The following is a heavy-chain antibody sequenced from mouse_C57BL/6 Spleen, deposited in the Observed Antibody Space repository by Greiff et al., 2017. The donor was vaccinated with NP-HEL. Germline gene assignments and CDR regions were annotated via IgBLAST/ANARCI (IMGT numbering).Heavy chain of an antibody. J-gene: IGHJ2*01. D-gene: IGHD1-1*01. CDR1: GYTFTTYP. Sequence: QVQLQQSGAELVQPGASVKMSCKASGYTFTTYPIEWMKQNHGKSLEWIGNFHPYNDDTKYNEKFKGKATLTVEKSSSTVYLELSRLTSDDSAVYYCAKQYLDYYGSNYYFDYWGQGTTLTVSS. CDR2: FHPYNDDT. CDR3: AKQYLDYYGSNYYFDY. V-gene: IGHV1-47*01.